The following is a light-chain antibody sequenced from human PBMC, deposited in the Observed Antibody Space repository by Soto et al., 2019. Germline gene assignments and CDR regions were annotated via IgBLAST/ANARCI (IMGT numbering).Light chain of an antibody. V-gene: IGLV2-11*01. J-gene: IGLJ3*02. Sequence: QSALTQPRSVSGSPGQSVTISCTGTSSDVGAYDYVSWYQQHPGKAPKLMIYDVTKRPSGVPDRFSGSKSGNTASLTISGVQAEDEADYYCFSYSGTYTWVFGGGTKVTVL. CDR2: DVT. CDR1: SSDVGAYDY. CDR3: FSYSGTYTWV.